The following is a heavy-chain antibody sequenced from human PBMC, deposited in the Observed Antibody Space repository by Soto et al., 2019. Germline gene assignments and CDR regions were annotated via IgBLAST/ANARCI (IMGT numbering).Heavy chain of an antibody. J-gene: IGHJ3*02. Sequence: TLSLTCTVSGGSISSGDYYWSWIRQPPGKGLEWIGYIYYSGSTYYNPSLKSRVTISVDTSKNQFSLKLSSVTAADTAVYYCARVFNYDYVWGSYRYKGGDAFDIWGQGTMVTVSS. CDR3: ARVFNYDYVWGSYRYKGGDAFDI. D-gene: IGHD3-16*02. CDR2: IYYSGST. V-gene: IGHV4-30-4*01. CDR1: GGSISSGDYY.